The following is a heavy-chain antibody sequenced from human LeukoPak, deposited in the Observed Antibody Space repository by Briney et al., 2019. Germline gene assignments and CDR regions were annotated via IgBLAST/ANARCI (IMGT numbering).Heavy chain of an antibody. CDR2: INPNNGGT. CDR1: GYTLTGYY. V-gene: IGHV1-2*02. CDR3: AMSHDYYDSSGYYYFDY. D-gene: IGHD3-22*01. Sequence: GASVKVSCKASGYTLTGYYMHWVRQAPGQGLEWMGWINPNNGGTNYAQKFQGRVTMTRDTSISTAYMELSRLRSDDTAVYYCAMSHDYYDSSGYYYFDYWGQGTLVTVSS. J-gene: IGHJ4*02.